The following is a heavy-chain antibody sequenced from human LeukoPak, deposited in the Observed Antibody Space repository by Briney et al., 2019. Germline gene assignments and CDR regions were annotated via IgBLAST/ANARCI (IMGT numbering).Heavy chain of an antibody. J-gene: IGHJ4*02. CDR1: GFTFSSYG. D-gene: IGHD6-6*01. Sequence: GGTLRLSCAASGFTFSSYGMSWVRQAPGKGLEWVSAISGSGGSTYYADSVKGRFTISRDNAKNSLYLQMNSLRAEDTAVYYCARERRGQLAALLDYWGQGTLVTVSS. CDR2: ISGSGGST. CDR3: ARERRGQLAALLDY. V-gene: IGHV3-23*01.